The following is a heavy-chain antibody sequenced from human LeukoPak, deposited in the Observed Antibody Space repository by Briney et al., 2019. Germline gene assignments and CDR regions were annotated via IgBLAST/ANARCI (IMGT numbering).Heavy chain of an antibody. V-gene: IGHV3-53*01. Sequence: GWALRLSCAASGFTVSNKYMSWVRQAPGKGLECVSVIYDGGNTYYADSVKGRFTISRDNSKNTLYLQVNSLRAEDTAVYYCARGGASELYYFDYWGQGTLVTVSS. J-gene: IGHJ4*02. D-gene: IGHD2-15*01. CDR2: IYDGGNT. CDR3: ARGGASELYYFDY. CDR1: GFTVSNKY.